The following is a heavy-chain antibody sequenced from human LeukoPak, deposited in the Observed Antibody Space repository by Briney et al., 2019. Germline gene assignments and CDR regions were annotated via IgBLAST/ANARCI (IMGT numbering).Heavy chain of an antibody. CDR1: GFTFRNYA. D-gene: IGHD2-8*01. J-gene: IGHJ4*02. Sequence: TGGSLRLSCAASGFTFRNYAMTWVRQAPGKGLEWVSVVTGNGDTTYYADSLKGRFTISRDNSGNTLYLQMNSLRAEDTAVYHCARNAADCTTSACYDSWGQGTLVTVSS. V-gene: IGHV3-23*01. CDR2: VTGNGDTT. CDR3: ARNAADCTTSACYDS.